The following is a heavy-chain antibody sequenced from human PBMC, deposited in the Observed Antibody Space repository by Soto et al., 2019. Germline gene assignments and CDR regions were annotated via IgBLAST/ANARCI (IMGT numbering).Heavy chain of an antibody. CDR3: ARDPDTAMDYYYCGMDV. CDR2: INPNSGGT. J-gene: IGHJ6*02. D-gene: IGHD5-18*01. V-gene: IGHV1-2*02. Sequence: ASVKVSCKASGYTFTGYYMHWVRQAPGQGLEWMGWINPNSGGTNYAQKFQGRVTMTRDTSISTAYMELSRLRSDDTAVYYCARDPDTAMDYYYCGMDVWGQGTTVTVSS. CDR1: GYTFTGYY.